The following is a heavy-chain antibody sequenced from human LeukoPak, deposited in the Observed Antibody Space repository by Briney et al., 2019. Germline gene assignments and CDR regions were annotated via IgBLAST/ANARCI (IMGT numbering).Heavy chain of an antibody. CDR2: IYYSGST. J-gene: IGHJ4*02. Sequence: PSETLSLTCTVSGGSISSSSYYWGWIRPPPGKGLEWIGSIYYSGSTYYNPSLKSRVTISVDTSKNQFSLKLSSVTAADTAVYYCARHEEYSYGYRKKTGVVSAYFDYWGQGTLVTVSS. CDR1: GGSISSSSYY. V-gene: IGHV4-39*01. CDR3: ARHEEYSYGYRKKTGVVSAYFDY. D-gene: IGHD5-18*01.